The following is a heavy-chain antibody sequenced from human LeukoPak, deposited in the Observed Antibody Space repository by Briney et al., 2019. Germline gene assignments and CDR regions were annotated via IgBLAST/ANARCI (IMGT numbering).Heavy chain of an antibody. CDR1: GFTFSSYA. CDR3: ARVVANVIDY. D-gene: IGHD5-12*01. J-gene: IGHJ4*02. V-gene: IGHV3-30*14. Sequence: GRSLRLSCAASGFTFSSYAMHWVRQAPGKGLEWVAVISYDGSNKYYADSVKGRFTISRDNSKNTLYLQMNSLRAEDTAVYYCARVVANVIDYWGQGTLVTVSS. CDR2: ISYDGSNK.